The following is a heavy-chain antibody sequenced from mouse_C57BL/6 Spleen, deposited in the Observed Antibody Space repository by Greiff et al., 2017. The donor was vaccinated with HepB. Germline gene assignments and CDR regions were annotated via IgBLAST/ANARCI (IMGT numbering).Heavy chain of an antibody. CDR1: GYTFTSYW. CDR2: IDPSDSYT. V-gene: IGHV1-69*01. J-gene: IGHJ4*01. CDR3: ARRVNYGNLYAMDY. D-gene: IGHD2-1*01. Sequence: VKLQQPGAELVMPGASVKLSCKASGYTFTSYWMHWVKQRPGQGLEWIGEIDPSDSYTNYNQKFKGKSTLTVDKSSSTAYMQLSSLTSEDSAVYYCARRVNYGNLYAMDYWGQGTSVTVSS.